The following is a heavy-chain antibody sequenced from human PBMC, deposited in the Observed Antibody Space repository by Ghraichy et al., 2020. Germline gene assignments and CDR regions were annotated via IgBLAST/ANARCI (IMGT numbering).Heavy chain of an antibody. CDR2: IYHSGST. CDR3: ARARGGTTN. Sequence: ESLNISCAVSGGSISSSNWWSWVRQPPGKGLEWIGEIYHSGSTNYNPSLTSRVTISVDKSKNQFSLKLSSVTAADTAVYYCARARGGTTNWGQGTLVTVSS. J-gene: IGHJ4*02. V-gene: IGHV4-4*02. CDR1: GGSISSSNW. D-gene: IGHD1-1*01.